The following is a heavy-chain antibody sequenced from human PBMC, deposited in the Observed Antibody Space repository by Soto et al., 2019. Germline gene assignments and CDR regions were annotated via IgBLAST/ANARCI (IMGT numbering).Heavy chain of an antibody. CDR2: IYYSGST. J-gene: IGHJ6*02. D-gene: IGHD3-10*01. CDR1: GDSICRWY. V-gene: IGHV4-59*01. Sequence: SETLSLTCTVSGDSICRWYWYWIRQPPGKGLEWIGYIYYSGSTNYNPSLKSRVTISVDTSKNQFSLKLSSVTAADTDVYYCARCGGVDYYGSGSYYRTTPYYYYGMDVWGQGTTLTVSS. CDR3: ARCGGVDYYGSGSYYRTTPYYYYGMDV.